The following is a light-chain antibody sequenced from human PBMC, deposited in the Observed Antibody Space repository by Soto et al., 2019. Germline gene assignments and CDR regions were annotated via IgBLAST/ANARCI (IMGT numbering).Light chain of an antibody. Sequence: QTVVTQEPSFSVSPGRTVTLTCGLSSASVSTSYYPSWYQQTPGQAPRTLIYSTNTRSSGVPDRFSGSILGNKAALTITRAQADDESDYYCVLYMGSGIWVFGGGTKLTVL. CDR3: VLYMGSGIWV. J-gene: IGLJ3*02. CDR2: STN. V-gene: IGLV8-61*01. CDR1: SASVSTSYY.